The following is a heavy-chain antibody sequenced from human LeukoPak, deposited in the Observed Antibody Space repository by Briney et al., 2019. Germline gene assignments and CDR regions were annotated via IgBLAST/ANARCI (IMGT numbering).Heavy chain of an antibody. D-gene: IGHD3-10*01. V-gene: IGHV3-7*01. CDR2: IKQDGSEK. Sequence: GGSLRLSCAASGFTFSNYWMTWVRQAPGKGLEWVANIKQDGSEKYYVDSVKGRFTISRDNAKNSVYLQMNSLRAEDTAVYYCARDGQYGSGSYGAFDIWGQGTMVTVSS. CDR3: ARDGQYGSGSYGAFDI. J-gene: IGHJ3*02. CDR1: GFTFSNYW.